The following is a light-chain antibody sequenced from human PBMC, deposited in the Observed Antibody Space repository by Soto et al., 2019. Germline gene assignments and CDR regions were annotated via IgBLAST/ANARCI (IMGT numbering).Light chain of an antibody. CDR1: QSVSRN. V-gene: IGKV3-15*01. CDR3: QQYNTWPPIP. CDR2: DAS. Sequence: EIVMTQAPATLSVSPGERSTLSCRASQSVSRNLAWYQQKPRQPPRLLIYDASTRATGVPARFSGSGSGTDFTLTISSLQYEDFAVYYCQQYNTWPPIPFGQGTRLEIK. J-gene: IGKJ5*01.